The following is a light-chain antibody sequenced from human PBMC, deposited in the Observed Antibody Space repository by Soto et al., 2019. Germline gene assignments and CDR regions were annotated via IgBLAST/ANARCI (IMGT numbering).Light chain of an antibody. CDR3: CSYATTYTFV. CDR2: EDI. V-gene: IGLV2-23*01. Sequence: QSALTQPASVSGSPGQSITISFTGTISDVGSYNLVSWYQQHPGKAPRLLIYEDIKRPSGVSNRFSGSKSGYTASLTISGLQAEDEADYYCCSYATTYTFVFGTGTKVTVL. J-gene: IGLJ1*01. CDR1: ISDVGSYNL.